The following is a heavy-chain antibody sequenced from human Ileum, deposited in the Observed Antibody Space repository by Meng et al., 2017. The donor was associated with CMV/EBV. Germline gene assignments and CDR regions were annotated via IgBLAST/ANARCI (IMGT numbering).Heavy chain of an antibody. D-gene: IGHD2/OR15-2a*01. CDR1: GGSVSMYSCH. Sequence: IGYGGSVSMYSCHWTWIRQSPWKGLQCIWPTVYGVSTNSNPSLKSRLTISIDTSKNHFSLNLNSATAADTALYYCAGLIVGNGGRGHWGQGTLVTVSS. J-gene: IGHJ4*02. CDR3: AGLIVGNGGRGH. V-gene: IGHV4-61*03. CDR2: TVYGVST.